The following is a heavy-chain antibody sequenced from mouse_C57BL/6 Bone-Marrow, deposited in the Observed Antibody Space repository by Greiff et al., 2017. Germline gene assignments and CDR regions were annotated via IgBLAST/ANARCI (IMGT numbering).Heavy chain of an antibody. V-gene: IGHV1-63*01. J-gene: IGHJ2*01. CDR2: IYPGGGYT. CDR3: AREGSSFDY. CDR1: GYIFTNYW. Sequence: QVQLKESGAELVRPGTSVKMSCKASGYIFTNYWIGWAKQRPGHGLEWIGDIYPGGGYTNYNEKFKGKATLTADKSSSTAYMQFSSLTSEDSAIYYCAREGSSFDYWGQGTTLTVSS.